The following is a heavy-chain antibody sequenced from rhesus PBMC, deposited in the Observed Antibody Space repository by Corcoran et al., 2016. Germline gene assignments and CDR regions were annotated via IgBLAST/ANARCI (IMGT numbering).Heavy chain of an antibody. CDR2: IYCNDSK. CDR1: GFSLSTTRTG. Sequence: QVTLKESGPALVKPTQTLTLTCTFSGFSLSTTRTGVGLIRQPPGKALEWLASIYCNDSKYYSTSLKSRLTISKDTSKNQVVLTMTNMDPVDTATYYCARVLTSLDSWGQGVVVTVSS. J-gene: IGHJ6*01. CDR3: ARVLTSLDS. V-gene: IGHV2-95*01.